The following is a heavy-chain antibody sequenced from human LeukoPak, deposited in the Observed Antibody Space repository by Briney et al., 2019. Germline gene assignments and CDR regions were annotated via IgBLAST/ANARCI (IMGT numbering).Heavy chain of an antibody. J-gene: IGHJ4*02. Sequence: SETLSLTCAVPGVSISPYYWAWIRQPPGKGLEWIGYIHTSGSNNQYPSLKSRVTISVDTSKNQFPLKLSSVTAADTAVYYCARLWSGYDGGFDYWGQGTLVTVSS. CDR2: IHTSGSN. V-gene: IGHV4-4*09. D-gene: IGHD5-12*01. CDR1: GVSISPYY. CDR3: ARLWSGYDGGFDY.